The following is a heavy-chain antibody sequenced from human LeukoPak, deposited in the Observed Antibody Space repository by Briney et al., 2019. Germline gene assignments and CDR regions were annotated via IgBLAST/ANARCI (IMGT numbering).Heavy chain of an antibody. D-gene: IGHD6-13*01. CDR1: GGSFSGYY. Sequence: SETLSLTCAVHGGSFSGYYWSWIRQPPGKGLEWIGEINHSGSTNYNPSLKSRVTISVDTSKNQFSLKLSSVTAADTAVYYCAREIAAAGASYYYYYGMDVWGKGTTVTVSS. CDR3: AREIAAAGASYYYYYGMDV. J-gene: IGHJ6*04. V-gene: IGHV4-34*01. CDR2: INHSGST.